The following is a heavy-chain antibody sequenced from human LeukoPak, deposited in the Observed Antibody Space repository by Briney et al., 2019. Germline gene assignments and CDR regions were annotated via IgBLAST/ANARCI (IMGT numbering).Heavy chain of an antibody. V-gene: IGHV3-23*01. CDR2: INGRGSPT. CDR1: GFTFSIYA. CDR3: AKDLIPEDGYVYFDF. J-gene: IGHJ4*02. Sequence: GGYLRLSCAASGFTFSIYAMNWVRQAPGKGLEWVSIINGRGSPTYYADSVKGRFTISRDNSKNMLYLQMNTLRAEDTAVYYCAKDLIPEDGYVYFDFWGQGTLVTVSS. D-gene: IGHD5-24*01.